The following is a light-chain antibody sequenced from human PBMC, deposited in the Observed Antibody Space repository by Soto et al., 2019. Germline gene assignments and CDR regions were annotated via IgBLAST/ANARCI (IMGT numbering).Light chain of an antibody. V-gene: IGKV1-5*01. J-gene: IGKJ1*01. Sequence: DIQMTQSPSTVCPSVGDRITITCRASQNIGIRLAWYQQKPGKAPKVLIYDASTLESGVPLRFSGSGSGTEFIFTISSLQPDDFATYYCQHYGGLWTFGLGTRVESK. CDR3: QHYGGLWT. CDR1: QNIGIR. CDR2: DAS.